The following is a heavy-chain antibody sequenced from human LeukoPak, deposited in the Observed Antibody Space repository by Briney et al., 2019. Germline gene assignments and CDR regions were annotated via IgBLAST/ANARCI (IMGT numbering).Heavy chain of an antibody. CDR1: GFTVSSNY. D-gene: IGHD5-24*01. CDR3: ARDIVGDGYFDY. V-gene: IGHV3-53*05. CDR2: IYSGGST. J-gene: IGHJ4*02. Sequence: GGSLRLSCAASGFTVSSNYMSWVRQAPGKGLEWVSVIYSGGSTYYADSVKGRFTISRDNSKNTLYLQMNSLRAEDTAVYYCARDIVGDGYFDYWGQGTLVTVSS.